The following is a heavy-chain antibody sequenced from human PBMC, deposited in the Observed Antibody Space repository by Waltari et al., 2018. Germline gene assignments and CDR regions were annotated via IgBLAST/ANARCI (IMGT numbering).Heavy chain of an antibody. Sequence: QVRLAESGGGVFQPGKSLRLSCTASGFTFTASAMHWVRQAPGKGLEWVAIILSDGYSKHYADSVKGRFTVSRDNSKNTLYLQIYSLRLDDSAVYYCATVASAGVTWGQGTLVTVSS. CDR3: ATVASAGVT. CDR2: ILSDGYSK. D-gene: IGHD2-21*02. J-gene: IGHJ4*02. V-gene: IGHV3-30-3*01. CDR1: GFTFTASA.